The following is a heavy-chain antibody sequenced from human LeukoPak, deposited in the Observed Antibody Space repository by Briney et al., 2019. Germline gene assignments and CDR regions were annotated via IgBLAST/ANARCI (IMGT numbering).Heavy chain of an antibody. CDR1: GGSFSGYY. J-gene: IGHJ4*02. D-gene: IGHD3-22*01. V-gene: IGHV4-34*01. CDR2: INHSGST. CDR3: ARAGRPYYYDSSGYSTLFDY. Sequence: SETLSLTCAVYGGSFSGYYWSWIRQPPGKGLEWIGEINHSGSTNYNPSLKSRVTISVDTSKNQFSLKLSSVTAADTAVYYCARAGRPYYYDSSGYSTLFDYWGQGTLVTVSS.